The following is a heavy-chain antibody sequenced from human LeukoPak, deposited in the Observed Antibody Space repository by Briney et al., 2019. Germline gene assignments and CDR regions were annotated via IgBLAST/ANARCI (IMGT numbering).Heavy chain of an antibody. CDR3: TTGGGVGARPY. D-gene: IGHD1-26*01. Sequence: SGGSLRLSCAASGFTFSNAWMSWVRQAPGKGLEWVGRIKSKTDGGTTDYAAPVKGRFTISRDDSKNTLYLQMNSLKTEDTAMYYCTTGGGVGARPYWGQGTLVTVSS. CDR1: GFTFSNAW. V-gene: IGHV3-15*01. CDR2: IKSKTDGGTT. J-gene: IGHJ4*02.